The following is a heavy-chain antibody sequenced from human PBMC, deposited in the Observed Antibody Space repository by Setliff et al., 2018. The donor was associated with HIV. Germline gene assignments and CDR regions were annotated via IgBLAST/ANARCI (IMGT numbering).Heavy chain of an antibody. Sequence: SGPTLVNPTQTLTLTCTFSGFSLSTSGVCVSWIRQPPGKALGWLARIDWDDDKYYSTSLKTRLTISKDTSKNQVVLKMTNMDPVDTATYYCARVISYSPYFDYWGQGTLVTVS. J-gene: IGHJ4*02. CDR3: ARVISYSPYFDY. V-gene: IGHV2-70*11. D-gene: IGHD1-26*01. CDR2: IDWDDDK. CDR1: GFSLSTSGVC.